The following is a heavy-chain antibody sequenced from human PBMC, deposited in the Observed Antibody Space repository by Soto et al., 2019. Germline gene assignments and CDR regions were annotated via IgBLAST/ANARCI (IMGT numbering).Heavy chain of an antibody. D-gene: IGHD6-6*01. CDR1: GFTFNRHY. CDR2: INLGGATT. J-gene: IGHJ3*01. CDR3: AVSSLEPNDAFDV. Sequence: QVHLMQSGAEVEKPGASVTISCKASGFTFNRHYMHWVRQAPRQGLEWMGIINLGGATTIYAQKFQGRATVTRDTSTSTVYIQLSSLRSDDTAVYYCAVSSLEPNDAFDVWGQGTLVTVSS. V-gene: IGHV1-46*02.